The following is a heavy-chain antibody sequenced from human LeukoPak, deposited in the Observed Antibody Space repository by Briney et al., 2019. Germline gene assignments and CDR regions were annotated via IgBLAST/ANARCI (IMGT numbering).Heavy chain of an antibody. Sequence: SETLSLTCAVYGGSFSGYYWSWIRQPLGKGLEWIGEINHSGSTNYNPSLKSRVTISVDTSKNQFSLKLSSVTAADTAVYYCARGMYYYGSGNPSNWFDPWGQGTLVTVSS. V-gene: IGHV4-34*01. CDR1: GGSFSGYY. CDR3: ARGMYYYGSGNPSNWFDP. J-gene: IGHJ5*02. D-gene: IGHD3-10*01. CDR2: INHSGST.